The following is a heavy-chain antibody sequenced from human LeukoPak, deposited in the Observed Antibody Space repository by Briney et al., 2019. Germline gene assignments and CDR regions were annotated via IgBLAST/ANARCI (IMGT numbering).Heavy chain of an antibody. V-gene: IGHV3-33*06. CDR1: GFTFSSYG. CDR2: IWYDGGNK. J-gene: IGHJ4*02. Sequence: PGGSLRLSCAASGFTFSSYGMHWVRQAPGKGLEWVAVIWYDGGNKYYADSVKGRFTISRDNSKNTLYLQMSSLRAEDTAVYYCAKGEDSGYYDYWGQGTLVTVSS. CDR3: AKGEDSGYYDY. D-gene: IGHD3-22*01.